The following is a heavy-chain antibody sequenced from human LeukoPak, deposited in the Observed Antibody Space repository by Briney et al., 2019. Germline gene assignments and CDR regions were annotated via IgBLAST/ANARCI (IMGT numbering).Heavy chain of an antibody. Sequence: ASVKVSCKASGYTFTGYYMHWVRQAPGQGLEWMGWINPNSGGTNYAQKFQGRVTMTRDTSISTAYMELSRLRSDDTAVYYCARGDDYYDSSGYPEGYYYYMDARGKRTTVTVSS. J-gene: IGHJ6*03. CDR2: INPNSGGT. V-gene: IGHV1-2*02. CDR1: GYTFTGYY. CDR3: ARGDDYYDSSGYPEGYYYYMDA. D-gene: IGHD3-22*01.